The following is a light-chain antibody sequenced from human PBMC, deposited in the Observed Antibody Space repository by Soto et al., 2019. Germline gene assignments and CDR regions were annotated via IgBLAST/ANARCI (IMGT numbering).Light chain of an antibody. CDR2: GAT. CDR1: HDIGFY. Sequence: TPPPPYLYASVGDRVTVTCRASHDIGFYLAWFQQRPGKIPKLLIYGATILQSGVPSRFSGSASGTDFTLTICGLQPEDVTTYYCKKYNRVLLTSCGGTKLDIK. CDR3: KKYNRVLLT. J-gene: IGKJ4*01. V-gene: IGKV1-27*01.